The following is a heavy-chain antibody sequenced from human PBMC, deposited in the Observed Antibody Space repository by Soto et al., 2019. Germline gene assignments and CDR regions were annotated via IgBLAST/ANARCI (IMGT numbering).Heavy chain of an antibody. J-gene: IGHJ4*02. Sequence: SETLSLTCTVSGGSISSGGYYWSWIRQHPGKGLEWIGYIYYSGSTYYNPSLKSRVTISVDTSKNQFPLKLSSVTAADTAVYYCARDRGFITGTESGFDYWGQGILVTVSS. CDR1: GGSISSGGYY. CDR2: IYYSGST. D-gene: IGHD1-20*01. V-gene: IGHV4-31*03. CDR3: ARDRGFITGTESGFDY.